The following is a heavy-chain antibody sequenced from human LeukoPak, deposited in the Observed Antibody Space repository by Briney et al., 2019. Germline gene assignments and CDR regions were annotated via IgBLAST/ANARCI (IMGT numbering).Heavy chain of an antibody. J-gene: IGHJ4*02. Sequence: SETLSLTCTVSGGPISSYYWIWIRQPPGKGLEWIGYIYYSGSTNYNPSLKSRVTISVDTSKNQFSLKLSSVTAADTAVYYCAREDDFWSGPDYWGQGTLVTVSS. CDR1: GGPISSYY. V-gene: IGHV4-59*01. CDR2: IYYSGST. CDR3: AREDDFWSGPDY. D-gene: IGHD3-3*01.